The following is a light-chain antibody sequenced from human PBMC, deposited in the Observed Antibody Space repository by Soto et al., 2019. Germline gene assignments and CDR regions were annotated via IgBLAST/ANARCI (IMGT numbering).Light chain of an antibody. CDR2: GAS. CDR1: QSVRGN. V-gene: IGKV3-15*01. Sequence: EVVFTQSPVTPPLSPGATATLSCRASQSVRGNLAWYQQKPGQSPRLLIYGASSRATGIPARFSGSGSGTEFALTISSLQSEDFTAYFCQQYNTGPQTFGQGTKVDI. CDR3: QQYNTGPQT. J-gene: IGKJ1*01.